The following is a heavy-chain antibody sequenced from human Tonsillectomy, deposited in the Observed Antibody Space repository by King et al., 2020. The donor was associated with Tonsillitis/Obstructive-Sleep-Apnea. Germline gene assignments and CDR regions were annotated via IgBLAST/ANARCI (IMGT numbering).Heavy chain of an antibody. D-gene: IGHD2-2*02. CDR1: GFTVSSNY. J-gene: IGHJ6*02. CDR3: ARDRVVVVPAAIPVYYYYGMDV. Sequence: VQLVESGGGLIQPGGSVRLSCAASGFTVSSNYMSWVRQAPGKGLEWVSIIYSGGGTYYADSVKGRFTISRDNSKNTLYLQMNSLRAEDTAGYYCARDRVVVVPAAIPVYYYYGMDVWGQGTTVTVSS. CDR2: IYSGGGT. V-gene: IGHV3-53*01.